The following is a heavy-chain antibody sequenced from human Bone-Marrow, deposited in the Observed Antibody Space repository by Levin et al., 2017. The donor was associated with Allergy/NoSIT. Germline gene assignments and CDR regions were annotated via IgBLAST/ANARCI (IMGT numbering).Heavy chain of an antibody. CDR2: INSGGTGT. CDR3: ARDANGIY. Sequence: GGSLRLSCAASGFTFNNYAMNWVRQAPGKGLEWVSSINSGGTGTYYADSVKGRFTISRDSVKNTVYLQMNNLRGEDTAVYYCARDANGIYWGQGTLVTVSS. D-gene: IGHD1-1*01. J-gene: IGHJ4*02. CDR1: GFTFNNYA. V-gene: IGHV3-23*01.